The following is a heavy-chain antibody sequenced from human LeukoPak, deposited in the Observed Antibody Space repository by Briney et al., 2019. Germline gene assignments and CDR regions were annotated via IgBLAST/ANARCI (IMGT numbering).Heavy chain of an antibody. CDR1: GFTFDDYA. CDR2: ISWNSGSI. Sequence: PGRSLRLSCAASGFTFDDYAMHWVRQAPGKGLGWVSGISWNSGSIGYADSVKGRFTISRDNAKNSLYLQMNSLRAEDTALYCCAKVLSSSWYRDAFDIWGQGTMVTVSS. D-gene: IGHD6-13*01. V-gene: IGHV3-9*01. J-gene: IGHJ3*02. CDR3: AKVLSSSWYRDAFDI.